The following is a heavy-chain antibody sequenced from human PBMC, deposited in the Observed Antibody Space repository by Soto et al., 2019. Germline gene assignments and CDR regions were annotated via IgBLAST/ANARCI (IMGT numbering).Heavy chain of an antibody. Sequence: QEQLVESGGGVVQPGRSLRLSCAAARFRFSSYGMHWVRQAPGKGLEWMAVASYDGDYQNYADSVTGRFTISRDNSKNTLYLQMDSLRPEDTAVYYCAKGTTVTPWRYLDLWGPGTLVTVSS. V-gene: IGHV3-30*18. CDR3: AKGTTVTPWRYLDL. D-gene: IGHD4-17*01. CDR1: RFRFSSYG. J-gene: IGHJ2*01. CDR2: ASYDGDYQ.